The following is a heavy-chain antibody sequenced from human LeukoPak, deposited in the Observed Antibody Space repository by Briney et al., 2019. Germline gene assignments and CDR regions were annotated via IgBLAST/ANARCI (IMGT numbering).Heavy chain of an antibody. CDR1: GFSFSSHW. Sequence: PGGSLRLSCAAPGFSFSSHWMHWVRQAPGKGLEWVSRIDSDGRTTAYADSVKGRFTISRDNAKSTMYLQMNSLRVEDTGVYYCARGIMMLRGAYDYWGQGILVIVSS. CDR3: ARGIMMLRGAYDY. D-gene: IGHD3-10*01. V-gene: IGHV3-74*01. CDR2: IDSDGRTT. J-gene: IGHJ4*02.